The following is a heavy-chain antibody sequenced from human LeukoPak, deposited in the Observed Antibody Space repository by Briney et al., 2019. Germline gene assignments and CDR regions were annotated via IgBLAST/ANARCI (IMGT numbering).Heavy chain of an antibody. Sequence: GESLKISCTASGYSFTNYWIAWVRQMAGAGLEWMGTIYPGDSDASYSPAFQGQFTLSVDRSTTTAYLQWPSLKASDTAMYYCARPYSTGIRDAYDMWGQGTMVIVSS. J-gene: IGHJ3*02. D-gene: IGHD2/OR15-2a*01. CDR2: IYPGDSDA. CDR1: GYSFTNYW. V-gene: IGHV5-51*01. CDR3: ARPYSTGIRDAYDM.